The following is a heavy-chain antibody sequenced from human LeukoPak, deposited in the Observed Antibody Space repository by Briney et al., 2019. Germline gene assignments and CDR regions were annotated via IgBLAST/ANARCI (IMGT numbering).Heavy chain of an antibody. CDR2: IYYSGST. D-gene: IGHD3-10*01. V-gene: IGHV4-39*01. J-gene: IGHJ4*02. CDR1: GGSISSSSYY. CDR3: ARHYSTGSSHFDY. Sequence: SETLSLTCTVPGGSISSSSYYWGWIRQPPGKGLEWIGSIYYSGSTYCSPSLKSRVTISVDTSKNQFSLKLSSVTAADTAVYYCARHYSTGSSHFDYWGQGTLVTVSS.